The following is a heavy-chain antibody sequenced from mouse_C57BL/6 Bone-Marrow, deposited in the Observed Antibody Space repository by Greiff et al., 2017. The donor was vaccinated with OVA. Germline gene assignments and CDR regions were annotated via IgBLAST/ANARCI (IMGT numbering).Heavy chain of an antibody. D-gene: IGHD4-1*01. CDR2: ISGGGGHT. CDR3: ARQGPLGRYAMDD. CDR1: GFTFSSYT. V-gene: IGHV5-9*01. Sequence: DVHLVESGGGLVKPGGSLKLSCAASGFTFSSYTMSWVRQTPEKRLEWVATISGGGGHTYYPDSVQGRFTISRDNAKNTLYLQMSSLRSEDTALYYCARQGPLGRYAMDDWGQGTSVTVSS. J-gene: IGHJ4*01.